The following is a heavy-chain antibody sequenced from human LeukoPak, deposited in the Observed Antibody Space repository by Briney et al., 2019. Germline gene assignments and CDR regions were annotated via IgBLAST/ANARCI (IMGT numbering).Heavy chain of an antibody. CDR2: IYTSGNT. D-gene: IGHD3-22*01. Sequence: SQTLSLTCTVSGGSISSGGYYWSWIRQPAGKGLEWIGRIYTSGNTNYNPSLKSRVTILVDTSKNQFSLKLSSVTAADTAVYYCARGPYSYDSSGAFDIWGQGTMVTVSS. CDR3: ARGPYSYDSSGAFDI. V-gene: IGHV4-61*02. J-gene: IGHJ3*02. CDR1: GGSISSGGYY.